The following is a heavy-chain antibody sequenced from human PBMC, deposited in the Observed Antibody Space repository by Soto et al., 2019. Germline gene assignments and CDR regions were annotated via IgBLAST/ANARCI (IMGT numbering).Heavy chain of an antibody. CDR3: AKDYGSGSYSADAFDI. D-gene: IGHD3-10*01. CDR2: ISGSGGST. Sequence: GGSLRLSCAASGFTFSSYAMSWVRQAPGKGLEWVSAISGSGGSTYYADSVKGRFTISRDNSKNTLYLQMNSLRAEDTAVYYCAKDYGSGSYSADAFDIWGQGTMVTVSS. V-gene: IGHV3-23*01. J-gene: IGHJ3*02. CDR1: GFTFSSYA.